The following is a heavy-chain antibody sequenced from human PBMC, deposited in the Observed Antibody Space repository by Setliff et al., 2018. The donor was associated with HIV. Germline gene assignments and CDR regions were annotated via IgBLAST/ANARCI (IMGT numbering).Heavy chain of an antibody. Sequence: SGPTLVNPTQTLTLTCTFSGFSLSTGGVGVGWIRQPPGKALEWLALIYWDDDKRYSPSLKSRLTITKDTSKNQVVLIMTNMDPVDTATYFCVYRDYGGNPPRYYFDLWGQGTVVTVSS. V-gene: IGHV2-5*02. CDR1: GFSLSTGGVG. CDR2: IYWDDDK. J-gene: IGHJ4*02. CDR3: VYRDYGGNPPRYYFDL. D-gene: IGHD4-17*01.